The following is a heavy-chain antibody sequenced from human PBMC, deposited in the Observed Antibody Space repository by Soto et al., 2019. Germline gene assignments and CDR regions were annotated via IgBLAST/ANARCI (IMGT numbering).Heavy chain of an antibody. CDR3: ARVGYYDSSGYPFDY. CDR1: GGSISSSNW. J-gene: IGHJ4*02. V-gene: IGHV4-4*02. D-gene: IGHD3-22*01. Sequence: SETLSLTCAVSGGSISSSNWWSWVRQPPGKGLEWIGEIYHSGSTNYNPSLKSRVTISVDKSKNQFSLKLSSVTAADTAVYYCARVGYYDSSGYPFDYWGQGTLV. CDR2: IYHSGST.